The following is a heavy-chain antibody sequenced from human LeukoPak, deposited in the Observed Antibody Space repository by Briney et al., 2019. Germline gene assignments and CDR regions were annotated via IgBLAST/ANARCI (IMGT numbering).Heavy chain of an antibody. D-gene: IGHD2-8*01. V-gene: IGHV3-21*01. CDR2: ISSSSSYI. CDR3: ARDLEGQFVLMVYAIDYYYGMDV. Sequence: PGGSLRLSCAASGFTFSSYSMNWVRQAPGKGLEWVSSISSSSSYIYYADSVKGRFTISRDNAKNSLYLQMNSLRAEDTAVYYCARDLEGQFVLMVYAIDYYYGMDVWGQGTTVTVSS. CDR1: GFTFSSYS. J-gene: IGHJ6*02.